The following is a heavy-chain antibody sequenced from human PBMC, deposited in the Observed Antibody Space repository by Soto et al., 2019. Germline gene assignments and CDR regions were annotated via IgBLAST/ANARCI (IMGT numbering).Heavy chain of an antibody. V-gene: IGHV3-48*02. Sequence: PGGSLRLSCAASGFTFSSYSMNWVRQAPGKGLEWVSYISSSSSTIYYADSLKGRFTISRDNAKNSLYLQMNSLRDEDTAVYYCARELGESTTDGEEDYYYYGMDVWGKGTTVTVSS. CDR2: ISSSSSTI. J-gene: IGHJ6*04. CDR3: ARELGESTTDGEEDYYYYGMDV. CDR1: GFTFSSYS. D-gene: IGHD3-16*01.